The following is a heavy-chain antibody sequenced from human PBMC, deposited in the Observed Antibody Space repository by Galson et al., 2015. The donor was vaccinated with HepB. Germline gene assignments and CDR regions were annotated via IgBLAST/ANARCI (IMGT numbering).Heavy chain of an antibody. V-gene: IGHV4-59*01. CDR1: GGSIYTYY. CDR2: ISYSGTTT. CDR3: ARGDCGGDCYSYYYFYGMDV. D-gene: IGHD2-21*02. Sequence: TLSLTCSVSGGSIYTYYWTWIRQTPGKGLEWIGYISYSGTTTKYNSSLKSRVTISIDKSNNHFSLKLSSVTAADTAVYYCARGDCGGDCYSYYYFYGMDVWGEGTTVIVSS. J-gene: IGHJ6*04.